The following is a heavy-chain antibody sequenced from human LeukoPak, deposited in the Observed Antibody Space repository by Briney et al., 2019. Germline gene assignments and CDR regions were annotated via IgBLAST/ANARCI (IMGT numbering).Heavy chain of an antibody. CDR1: GFTFSSYG. J-gene: IGHJ4*02. CDR3: AKGTDYDFWSGRLDY. D-gene: IGHD3-3*01. Sequence: PGGSLRLSCAASGFTFSSYGMHWVRQAPGKGLEWVAVISYDGSNKYYADSVKGRFTISRDNSKNTLYLQMNSLRAEDTAVYYCAKGTDYDFWSGRLDYWGQGTLVTVSS. CDR2: ISYDGSNK. V-gene: IGHV3-30*18.